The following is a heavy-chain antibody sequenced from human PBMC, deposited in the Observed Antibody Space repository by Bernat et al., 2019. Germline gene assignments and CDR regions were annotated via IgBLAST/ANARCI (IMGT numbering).Heavy chain of an antibody. Sequence: EVQLLESGGGLVQPGGSLRLSCAASGFTLSSYAMGWVRQAPGKGLEWVSGISASGGSTYYADSVKGRFTISRDNSKNTLYLQMNSLRAEDTAVYYCAKGSGSYSLVPIDYWGQGTLVTVSS. J-gene: IGHJ4*02. CDR3: AKGSGSYSLVPIDY. CDR1: GFTLSSYA. V-gene: IGHV3-23*01. D-gene: IGHD1-26*01. CDR2: ISASGGST.